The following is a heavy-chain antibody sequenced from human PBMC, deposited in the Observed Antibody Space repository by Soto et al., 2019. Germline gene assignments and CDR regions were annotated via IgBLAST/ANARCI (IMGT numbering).Heavy chain of an antibody. J-gene: IGHJ5*02. CDR1: GFTFSSYA. D-gene: IGHD3-22*01. CDR3: AKSPIDYYDSSGYYYAGSNWFDP. V-gene: IGHV3-23*01. CDR2: ISGSGGST. Sequence: GGSLRLSCAASGFTFSSYAMSWVRQAPGKGLEWVSAISGSGGSTYYADSVKGRFTISRDNSKNTLYLQMNSLRAEDTAVYYCAKSPIDYYDSSGYYYAGSNWFDPWGQGTLVTVSS.